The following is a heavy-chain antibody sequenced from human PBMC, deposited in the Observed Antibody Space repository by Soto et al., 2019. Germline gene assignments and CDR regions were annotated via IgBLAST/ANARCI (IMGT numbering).Heavy chain of an antibody. V-gene: IGHV1-8*01. CDR2: MNPNSGNT. CDR3: ARRDSSSVVYGMDV. CDR1: GYTFTSYD. J-gene: IGHJ6*02. D-gene: IGHD3-22*01. Sequence: ASVKVSCKASGYTFTSYDINWVRQATGQGLEWMGWMNPNSGNTGYAQKFRGRVTMTRNTSISTAYMELSSLRSEDTAVYYCARRDSSSVVYGMDVWGQGTTVTVSS.